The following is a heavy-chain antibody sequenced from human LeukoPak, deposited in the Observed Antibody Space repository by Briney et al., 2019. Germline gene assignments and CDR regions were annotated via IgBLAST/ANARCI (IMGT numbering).Heavy chain of an antibody. CDR2: IAYDGGNK. CDR1: GFTFSSYG. CDR3: AKAADSSATDY. V-gene: IGHV3-30*02. Sequence: GGSLRLSCAASGFTFSSYGIHWVRQAPGKGLEWVTFIAYDGGNKYYADSVKGRFTISRDNSKNTVYLEMNSLRVEDTAVNYCAKAADSSATDYWGQGTLVTVSA. D-gene: IGHD3-22*01. J-gene: IGHJ4*02.